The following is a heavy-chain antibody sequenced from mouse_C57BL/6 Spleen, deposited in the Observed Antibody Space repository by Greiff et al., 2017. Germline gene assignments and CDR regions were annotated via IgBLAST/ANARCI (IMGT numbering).Heavy chain of an antibody. CDR2: FYPGSGSI. Sequence: VKLLESGAELVKPGASVKLSCKASGYTFTEYTIHWVKQRSGQGLEWIGWFYPGSGSIKYNEKFKDKATLTADKSSSTGYMELSRLTSEDSAVYFCARHEEAGNWFAYWGQGTLVTVSA. J-gene: IGHJ3*01. CDR3: ARHEEAGNWFAY. CDR1: GYTFTEYT. D-gene: IGHD4-1*01. V-gene: IGHV1-62-2*01.